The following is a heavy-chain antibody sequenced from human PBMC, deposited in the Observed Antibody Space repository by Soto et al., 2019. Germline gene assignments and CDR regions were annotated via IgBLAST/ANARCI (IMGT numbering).Heavy chain of an antibody. CDR2: IAYDGSNQ. Sequence: QVRLVESGAGVVQPGRSLRLSCAASGFAFSSYAMHWVRQAPGKGLEWVADIAYDGSNQYYADSVKGRFTISRDNSKNTLYLQLNSLRVEDTAVYYCTRDQPEMAFDHWGQGTLVTVSS. CDR3: TRDQPEMAFDH. V-gene: IGHV3-30*04. CDR1: GFAFSSYA. J-gene: IGHJ4*02.